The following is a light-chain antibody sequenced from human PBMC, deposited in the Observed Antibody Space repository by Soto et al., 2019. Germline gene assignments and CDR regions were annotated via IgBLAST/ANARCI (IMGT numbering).Light chain of an antibody. Sequence: QSVLTQPRSVSGSPGQSVTISCTGTSSDIGGYYYVSWYQQHPGKAPKLMVYDVTKRPSGVPDRFSGSKSGNTASLTITGLPAEEEADYYCCSSTGSYTFVFGGGTKLTVL. CDR3: CSSTGSYTFV. CDR1: SSDIGGYYY. V-gene: IGLV2-11*01. CDR2: DVT. J-gene: IGLJ2*01.